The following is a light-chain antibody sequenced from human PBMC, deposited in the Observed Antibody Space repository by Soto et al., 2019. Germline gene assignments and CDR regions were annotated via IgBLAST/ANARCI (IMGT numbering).Light chain of an antibody. CDR2: AAS. Sequence: DIQMTQSPSTLSASVGDRVTITCRASQSISSWLAWHQQKPGKAPKLLIYAASTRASGIPARFSGSGSGTDFTLTISSLQSEDFAVYYCQQYNDWPPITFGQGTRLEIK. CDR1: QSISSW. V-gene: IGKV1-5*01. J-gene: IGKJ5*01. CDR3: QQYNDWPPIT.